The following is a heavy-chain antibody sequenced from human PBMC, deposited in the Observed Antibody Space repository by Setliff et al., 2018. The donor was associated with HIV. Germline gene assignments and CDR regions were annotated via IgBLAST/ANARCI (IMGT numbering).Heavy chain of an antibody. J-gene: IGHJ6*02. CDR2: FDPESGET. CDR1: EDTLTELS. Sequence: ASVKVSCKVSEDTLTELSMHWVRQAPGKGLEWMGGFDPESGETIYARKFQGRVTMTEDTSTDTAYMELSSLTSEDTAIYFCATRPVAGNVWKAHYYGMDVWGQGTTVTVSS. CDR3: ATRPVAGNVWKAHYYGMDV. D-gene: IGHD6-19*01. V-gene: IGHV1-24*01.